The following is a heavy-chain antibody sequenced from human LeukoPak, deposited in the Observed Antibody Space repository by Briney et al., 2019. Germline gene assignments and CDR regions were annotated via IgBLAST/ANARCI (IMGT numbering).Heavy chain of an antibody. CDR3: ARDRPPGDYGMDV. J-gene: IGHJ6*02. D-gene: IGHD6-6*01. CDR2: IWYDGSNK. Sequence: GGSLRLSCAASGFTFSSYGMHWVRQAPGKGLEWVAVIWYDGSNKYYADSVRGRFTISRDNSKNTLYLQMNSLRAEDTAVYYCARDRPPGDYGMDVWGQGTTVTVSS. CDR1: GFTFSSYG. V-gene: IGHV3-33*01.